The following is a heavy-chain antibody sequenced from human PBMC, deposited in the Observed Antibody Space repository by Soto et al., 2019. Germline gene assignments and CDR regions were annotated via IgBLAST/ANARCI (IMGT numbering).Heavy chain of an antibody. Sequence: LRLSCAASGFTFSSYWMSWVRQAPGKGLEWVANIKQDGSEKYYVDSVKGRFTISRDNAKNSLYLQMNSLRAEDTAVYYCARDLVVVNNWFDPWGQGTLVTVSS. V-gene: IGHV3-7*03. D-gene: IGHD3-22*01. J-gene: IGHJ5*02. CDR2: IKQDGSEK. CDR1: GFTFSSYW. CDR3: ARDLVVVNNWFDP.